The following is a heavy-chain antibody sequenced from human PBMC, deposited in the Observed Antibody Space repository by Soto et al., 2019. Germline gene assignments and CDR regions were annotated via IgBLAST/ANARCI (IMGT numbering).Heavy chain of an antibody. CDR3: ARGVSSTSWLDS. CDR1: GTSVSSFY. J-gene: IGHJ4*02. Sequence: QLQLQESGPRLVKPSATLSLTCTVSGTSVSSFYWSWIRQSPGKGLAWIGHIYYSGGGATYNPSLKSRVTISIDMPKNQFSLRLNSVTAADTAVYFCARGVSSTSWLDSWGQGTLVTVSS. CDR2: IYYSGGGA. D-gene: IGHD2-2*01. V-gene: IGHV4-59*02.